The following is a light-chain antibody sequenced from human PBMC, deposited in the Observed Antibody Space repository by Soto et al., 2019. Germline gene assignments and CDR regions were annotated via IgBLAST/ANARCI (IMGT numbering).Light chain of an antibody. CDR3: QQRSNWPPEIT. V-gene: IGKV3-11*01. Sequence: EIVLTQSPATLSLSPGERATLSCRASQSVSSYLAWYQQKPGQAPRLLIYDASNRPTAIPARFSGSGSGTDFTLTISSLEPEDIAVYYCQQRSNWPPEITFGQGTRLEIK. J-gene: IGKJ5*01. CDR1: QSVSSY. CDR2: DAS.